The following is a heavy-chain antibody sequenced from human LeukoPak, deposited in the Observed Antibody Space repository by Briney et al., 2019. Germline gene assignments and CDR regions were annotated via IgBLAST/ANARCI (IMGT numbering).Heavy chain of an antibody. CDR3: AKGRCSGGSCYGRGFDY. CDR1: GFTFDTYA. D-gene: IGHD2-15*01. V-gene: IGHV3-23*01. CDR2: LSGSGGST. J-gene: IGHJ4*02. Sequence: GGSLRLSCEASGFTFDTYAMSWVRQAPGKGLEWVSGLSGSGGSTYYADSVKGRFTISRDNAKNTLYLQMNSLRAEDTAVYYCAKGRCSGGSCYGRGFDYWGQGTLVTVSS.